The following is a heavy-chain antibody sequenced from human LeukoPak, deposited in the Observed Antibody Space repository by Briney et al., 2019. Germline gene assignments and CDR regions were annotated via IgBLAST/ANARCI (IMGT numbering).Heavy chain of an antibody. CDR3: ARFSPGPPDWFDP. J-gene: IGHJ5*02. D-gene: IGHD2-8*02. CDR2: INHSGST. CDR1: CRSFRGYY. Sequence: SETLSLTCAVQCRSFRGYYWSWIRQPPGKGLEWIGEINHSGSTSYNPSLKSRVTISVDTSKNQFSLKLSCVTAADTAVYYCARFSPGPPDWFDPWGQGTLVTVSS. V-gene: IGHV4-34*01.